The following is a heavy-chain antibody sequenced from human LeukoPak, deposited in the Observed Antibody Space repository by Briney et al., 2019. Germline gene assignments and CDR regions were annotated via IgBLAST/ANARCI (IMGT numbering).Heavy chain of an antibody. D-gene: IGHD6-13*01. CDR2: ISSSSSYT. CDR3: AREAAAGTGYYYYYGMDV. Sequence: GGSLRLSCAASGFTFSDYYMSWIRQAPGKGLEWVSYISSSSSYTNYADPVKGRFTISRDNAKNSLYLQMNSLRAEDTAVYYCAREAAAGTGYYYYYGMDVWGKGTTVTVSS. J-gene: IGHJ6*04. CDR1: GFTFSDYY. V-gene: IGHV3-11*06.